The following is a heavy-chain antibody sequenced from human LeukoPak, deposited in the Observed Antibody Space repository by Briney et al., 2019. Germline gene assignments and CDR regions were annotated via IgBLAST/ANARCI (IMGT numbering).Heavy chain of an antibody. J-gene: IGHJ4*02. Sequence: ASVKVSCKASGYTFTNYYMHWVRQAPGQGLEWMGIINPHGGSTSYAQKFQGRVTMTRDTSTSTVYMELSSLRSEDTAVYYCARASTPGYDSRGYFDYWGQGTPVPVSS. V-gene: IGHV1-46*01. CDR3: ARASTPGYDSRGYFDY. CDR1: GYTFTNYY. D-gene: IGHD3-22*01. CDR2: INPHGGST.